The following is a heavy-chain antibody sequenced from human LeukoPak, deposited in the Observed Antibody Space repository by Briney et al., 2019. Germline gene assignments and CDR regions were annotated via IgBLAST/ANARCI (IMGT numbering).Heavy chain of an antibody. D-gene: IGHD3-22*01. CDR3: ARDINGKRRYYDSSGYFSGGSVY. V-gene: IGHV1-2*02. J-gene: IGHJ4*02. CDR1: GYTFTGYY. Sequence: GASVTVSCKASGYTFTGYYMHWVRQAPGQGLEWMGWINPNSGGTNYAQKFQGRVTMTRDTSISTAYMELSRLRSDDTAVYYCARDINGKRRYYDSSGYFSGGSVYWGQGTLVTVSS. CDR2: INPNSGGT.